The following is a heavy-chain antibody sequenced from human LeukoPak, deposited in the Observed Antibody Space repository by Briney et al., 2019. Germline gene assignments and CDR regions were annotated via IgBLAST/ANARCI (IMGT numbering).Heavy chain of an antibody. CDR2: INPNSGGT. V-gene: IGHV1-2*02. Sequence: ASVKVSCKASGYTLPDYYMHWVRHAPGQGLERMGWINPNSGGTNYAQKFQGRVTMARDTSISTAYMELSRLRSDDTAVYYCAREHSSSSGKVFDYWGQGTLVTVSS. J-gene: IGHJ4*02. D-gene: IGHD6-6*01. CDR1: GYTLPDYY. CDR3: AREHSSSSGKVFDY.